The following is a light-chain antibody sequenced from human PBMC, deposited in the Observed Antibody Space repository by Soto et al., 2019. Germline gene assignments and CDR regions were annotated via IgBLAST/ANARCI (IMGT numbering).Light chain of an antibody. CDR3: QQGHNWPLT. J-gene: IGKJ2*01. CDR2: GAS. Sequence: EIVMTQSPSTLSLSTGEKDALSCRASQSINSELAWYQQKPGQPSRLLIYGASTRATGVPARFTGSESGSEFTLTISGLQSEDFAVYYCQQGHNWPLTFGQGTRLEI. CDR1: QSINSE. V-gene: IGKV3-15*01.